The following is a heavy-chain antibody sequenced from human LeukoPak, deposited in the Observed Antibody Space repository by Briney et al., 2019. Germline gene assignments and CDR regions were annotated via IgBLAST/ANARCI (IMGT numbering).Heavy chain of an antibody. CDR1: GYTYSSYA. J-gene: IGHJ4*02. CDR2: INTNTGNP. Sequence: GASVNVSCKASGYTYSSYALNWVRQAPGRGLEWMGWINTNTGNPTYAQGFTGRFVFSLDTSVSTAYLQINSLRAEDTAVYYCAREGVGDYHEFDYWGQGTLVTVSS. V-gene: IGHV7-4-1*02. CDR3: AREGVGDYHEFDY. D-gene: IGHD4-11*01.